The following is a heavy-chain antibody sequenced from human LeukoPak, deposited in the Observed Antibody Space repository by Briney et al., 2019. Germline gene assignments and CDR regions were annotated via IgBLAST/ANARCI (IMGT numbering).Heavy chain of an antibody. CDR3: AKLGGDHKYYYYYMDV. V-gene: IGHV3-23*01. D-gene: IGHD2-21*02. CDR2: ISGSCGST. J-gene: IGHJ6*03. Sequence: GGSLRLSCAASGFTFRIYAMSWVSQAPGKGRECVSAISGSCGSTYYADVVKGRFTISRGISKNTLYLQMTSLRAEDTAIYYCAKLGGDHKYYYYYMDVWGKGTTVTVSS. CDR1: GFTFRIYA.